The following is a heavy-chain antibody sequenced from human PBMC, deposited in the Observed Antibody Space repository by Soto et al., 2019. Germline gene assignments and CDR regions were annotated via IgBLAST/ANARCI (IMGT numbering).Heavy chain of an antibody. CDR1: GDTFNFYS. V-gene: IGHV1-69*02. J-gene: IGHJ4*02. Sequence: QVQLVQSGAEVKRPGSSVKVSCKASGDTFNFYSINWVRQAPGLGLEWMGRVNPIVSMSNYAQKFQGRVMMTADTSTSTAYMELISLRSEDTAIYYCASTYGSGYRAFDYWGQGALVTVSS. CDR3: ASTYGSGYRAFDY. D-gene: IGHD3-10*01. CDR2: VNPIVSMS.